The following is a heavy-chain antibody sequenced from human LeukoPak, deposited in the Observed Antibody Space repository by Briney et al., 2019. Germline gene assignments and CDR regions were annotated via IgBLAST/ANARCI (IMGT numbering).Heavy chain of an antibody. J-gene: IGHJ6*02. CDR1: GGTFSSYT. V-gene: IGHV1-69*04. Sequence: GASVKVSCKASGGTFSSYTISWVRQAPGQGLEWMGRIIPILGIANYAQKFQGRVTITADKSTSTAYMELSSLRSEDTAVYYCARDAGFRSPRHCYYGMDVWGQGTTVTVSS. CDR2: IIPILGIA. CDR3: ARDAGFRSPRHCYYGMDV.